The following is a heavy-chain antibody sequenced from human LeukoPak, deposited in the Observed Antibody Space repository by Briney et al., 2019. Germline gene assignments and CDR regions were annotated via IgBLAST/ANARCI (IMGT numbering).Heavy chain of an antibody. V-gene: IGHV4-59*08. CDR3: ARHPFATPFDY. D-gene: IGHD2-15*01. CDR1: GGSISSYY. Sequence: SETLSLTCTVSGGSISSYYWSWIRQPPGKGLEWIGYIYYSGSTNYNPSLKSRVTISLDTSKNQVSLRLSSVTAADTAVYYCARHPFATPFDYWGRGTLLTVSS. CDR2: IYYSGST. J-gene: IGHJ4*02.